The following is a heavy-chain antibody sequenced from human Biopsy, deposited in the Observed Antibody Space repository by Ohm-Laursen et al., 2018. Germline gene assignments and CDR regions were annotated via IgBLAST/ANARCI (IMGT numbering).Heavy chain of an antibody. V-gene: IGHV4-59*11. D-gene: IGHD4-23*01. Sequence: GTLSLTCTVSGGSFTGHYWSWIRQPPGKGLVWIGHISHTGYTSYKSSLKSRVTISLDTSRKHFSLRLTSLAAADTAVYYCARGSNEYGGLYFPHWGQGTLVTVSS. CDR3: ARGSNEYGGLYFPH. CDR1: GGSFTGHY. CDR2: ISHTGYT. J-gene: IGHJ1*01.